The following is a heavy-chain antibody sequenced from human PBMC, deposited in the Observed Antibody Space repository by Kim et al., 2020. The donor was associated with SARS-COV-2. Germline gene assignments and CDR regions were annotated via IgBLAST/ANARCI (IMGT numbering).Heavy chain of an antibody. D-gene: IGHD2-8*01. V-gene: IGHV3-23*01. CDR3: AKGTVSQWTFDN. Sequence: YDPGSVKCRFTKSRDKSKNTCFVQMNSLRAEDTAVYYCAKGTVSQWTFDNWGQGTLVTVSS. J-gene: IGHJ4*02.